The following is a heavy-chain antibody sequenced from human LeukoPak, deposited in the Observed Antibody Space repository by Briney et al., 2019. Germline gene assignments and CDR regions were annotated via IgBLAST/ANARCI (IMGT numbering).Heavy chain of an antibody. J-gene: IGHJ3*02. Sequence: SVKVSCKASGYTFTSYAINWVRQAPGQGLEWMGRIIPILGIASYAQKFQGRVTSTADTSTSTAYMELSSLRSEDTAVYYCARKDDAHGFDIWGQGTMVTVSS. CDR2: IIPILGIA. V-gene: IGHV1-69*04. CDR3: ARKDDAHGFDI. D-gene: IGHD1-1*01. CDR1: GYTFTSYA.